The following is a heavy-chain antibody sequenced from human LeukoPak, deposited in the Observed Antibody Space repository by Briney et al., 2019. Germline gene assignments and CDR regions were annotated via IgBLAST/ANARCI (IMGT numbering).Heavy chain of an antibody. Sequence: SETLSLTCAVYGGSFGGYYWSWIRQPPGKGLEWIGEINHSGSTNYNPSLKSRVTISVDTSKNQFSLKLSSVTAADTAVYYCARGAIVVVTATLDAFDIWGQGTMVTVSS. D-gene: IGHD2-21*02. CDR2: INHSGST. J-gene: IGHJ3*02. V-gene: IGHV4-34*01. CDR3: ARGAIVVVTATLDAFDI. CDR1: GGSFGGYY.